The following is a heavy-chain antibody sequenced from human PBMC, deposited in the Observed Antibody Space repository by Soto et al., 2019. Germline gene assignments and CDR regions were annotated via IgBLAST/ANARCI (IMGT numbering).Heavy chain of an antibody. D-gene: IGHD2-15*01. CDR3: ARDGRYCSGGSCYYYYYYMEA. CDR1: GFTVSSNY. Sequence: GSLRLSCAASGFTVSSNYMSWVRQAPGKGLEWVSLVYSGGSTYYADSVKGRFTISRDNSKNTLYLQMNSLRAEDTAVYYCARDGRYCSGGSCYYYYYYMEAWGKGTTVTVSS. J-gene: IGHJ6*03. V-gene: IGHV3-66*01. CDR2: VYSGGST.